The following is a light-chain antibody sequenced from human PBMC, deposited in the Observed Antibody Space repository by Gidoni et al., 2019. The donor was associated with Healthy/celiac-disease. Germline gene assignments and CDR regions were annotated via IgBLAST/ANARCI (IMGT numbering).Light chain of an antibody. CDR1: QTVSANF. CDR2: DAS. CDR3: QQYGAPPLT. Sequence: EIVLTQFPGTLSVSPGERATLFCRATQTVSANFLAWYQQKPGQPPTLLIYDASRRATGVPDRFRGSGSGTDFSLTINRLQTEDSALYYCQQYGAPPLTFGGGTRVEI. V-gene: IGKV3-20*01. J-gene: IGKJ4*01.